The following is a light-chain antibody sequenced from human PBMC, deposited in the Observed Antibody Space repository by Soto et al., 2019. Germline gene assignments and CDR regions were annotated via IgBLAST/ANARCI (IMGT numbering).Light chain of an antibody. Sequence: QSVLTQSPSVSGAPGQRVTISCTGSSSNTGAGYDVHWYQQFPGTAPKLLIYNNRNRPSGVPDRFSGSKSGTSASLAITGLQAEDEADYYCQSYDSGLSAWVFGGGTKVTVL. CDR2: NNR. J-gene: IGLJ3*02. V-gene: IGLV1-40*01. CDR3: QSYDSGLSAWV. CDR1: SSNTGAGYD.